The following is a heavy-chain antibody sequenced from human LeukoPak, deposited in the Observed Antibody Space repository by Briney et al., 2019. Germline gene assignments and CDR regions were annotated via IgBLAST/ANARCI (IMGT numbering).Heavy chain of an antibody. CDR1: GYTFTSLD. Sequence: ASVKVSCKTSGYTFTSLDINWVRQAPGQGLEWMGWISAYNGNTNYAQKLQGRVTMTTDTSTSTAYMELRSLRSDDTAVYYCAREGSSSWYVVYWGQGTLVTVSS. CDR2: ISAYNGNT. D-gene: IGHD6-13*01. V-gene: IGHV1-18*01. J-gene: IGHJ4*02. CDR3: AREGSSSWYVVY.